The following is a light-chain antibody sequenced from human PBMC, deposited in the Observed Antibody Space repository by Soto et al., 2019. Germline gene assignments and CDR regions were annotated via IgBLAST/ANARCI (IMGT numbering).Light chain of an antibody. CDR3: QQRYSTPWT. J-gene: IGKJ1*01. V-gene: IGKV1-39*01. Sequence: DIQMTQSPSSLSASVGDSVTITCRTSQGGSSFLNWYQQKPGKAPNLLIYSASSLHSWVPSRFSGSGSGTDFTLTISSLQPEDFATYYCQQRYSTPWTCGQGTKVEI. CDR2: SAS. CDR1: QGGSSF.